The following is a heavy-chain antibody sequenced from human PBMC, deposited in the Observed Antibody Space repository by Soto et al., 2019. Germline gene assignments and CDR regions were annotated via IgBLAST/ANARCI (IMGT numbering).Heavy chain of an antibody. CDR2: ISAYNGNT. Sequence: QVQLVQSGAEVKKPGASVKVSCKASGYTFTSYGISWVRQAPGQGLEWMGWISAYNGNTNYAQELQGRVTMTTDTSTSTAYMELRSLRSVDTAVYYCAGDDEIWDYIWGSYRPHAFDFWGQGTMVTVSS. D-gene: IGHD3-16*02. V-gene: IGHV1-18*01. CDR1: GYTFTSYG. J-gene: IGHJ3*01. CDR3: AGDDEIWDYIWGSYRPHAFDF.